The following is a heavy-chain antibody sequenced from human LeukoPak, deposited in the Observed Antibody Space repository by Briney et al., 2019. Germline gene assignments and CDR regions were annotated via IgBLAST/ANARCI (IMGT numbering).Heavy chain of an antibody. CDR1: GFTFSSYS. V-gene: IGHV3-21*01. D-gene: IGHD5-18*01. CDR3: ARDLRNTAMVY. CDR2: ISSSSSYI. Sequence: GGSLRLSCAASGFTFSSYSMNWIRQAPGKGLEWVSSISSSSSYIYYADSVKGRFTISRDNAKNTLYLQMNSLRAEDTAVYYCARDLRNTAMVYWGQGTLVTVSS. J-gene: IGHJ4*02.